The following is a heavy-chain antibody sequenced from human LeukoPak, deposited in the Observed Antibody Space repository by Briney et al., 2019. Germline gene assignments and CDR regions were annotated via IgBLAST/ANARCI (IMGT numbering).Heavy chain of an antibody. CDR3: ARAEIDCSGGSCYSYYFDY. J-gene: IGHJ4*02. D-gene: IGHD2-15*01. V-gene: IGHV3-21*01. Sequence: GGSLRLSCAASGFTFSSYSINWVRQAPGKGLEWVSSISGSSTYIYYADSVKGRFTISRDNAKNSLYLQMNSLRAEDTAVYHCARAEIDCSGGSCYSYYFDYWGQGTLVTVSS. CDR1: GFTFSSYS. CDR2: ISGSSTYI.